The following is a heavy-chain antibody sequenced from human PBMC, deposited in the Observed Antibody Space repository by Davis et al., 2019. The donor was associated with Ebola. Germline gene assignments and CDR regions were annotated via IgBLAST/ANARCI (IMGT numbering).Heavy chain of an antibody. CDR2: IHYSGST. J-gene: IGHJ4*02. V-gene: IGHV4-39*01. CDR1: GGSISSSSYY. Sequence: MPSHTLSLTFTVSGGSISSSSYYWGWIRQPPRKGPECIGSIHYSGSTYYNPSLKTRVTISVDASKNQFFLKLSSVNAADTAMYYCARQPLRLLEWFHFDYWGQGTLVTVSS. CDR3: ARQPLRLLEWFHFDY. D-gene: IGHD3-3*01.